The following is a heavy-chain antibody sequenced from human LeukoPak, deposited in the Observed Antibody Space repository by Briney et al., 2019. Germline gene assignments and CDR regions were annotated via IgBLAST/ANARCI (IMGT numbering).Heavy chain of an antibody. CDR2: INHSGST. Sequence: SETLSLTCAVYGGSFGGYYWSWIRQPPGKGLEWIGEINHSGSTNYNPSLKSRVTISVDTSKNQFSLKLSSVTAADTAVYYCARREYQLPPDYWGQGTLVTVSS. CDR3: ARREYQLPPDY. J-gene: IGHJ4*02. CDR1: GGSFGGYY. D-gene: IGHD2-2*01. V-gene: IGHV4-34*01.